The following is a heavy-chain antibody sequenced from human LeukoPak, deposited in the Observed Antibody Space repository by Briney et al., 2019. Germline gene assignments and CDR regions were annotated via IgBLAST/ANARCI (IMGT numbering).Heavy chain of an antibody. Sequence: SETLSLTCAVYGGSFSGYYWTRIRQPPGKGLEWIGEINHSGSSNYNPSLKSRVTISVDTSKNQFSLKLSSVTAADTAVYYCARVGGEQDRSVGSCYVERFFDYWGQGTLVTVSS. V-gene: IGHV4-34*01. D-gene: IGHD2-15*01. CDR1: GGSFSGYY. CDR2: INHSGSS. J-gene: IGHJ4*02. CDR3: ARVGGEQDRSVGSCYVERFFDY.